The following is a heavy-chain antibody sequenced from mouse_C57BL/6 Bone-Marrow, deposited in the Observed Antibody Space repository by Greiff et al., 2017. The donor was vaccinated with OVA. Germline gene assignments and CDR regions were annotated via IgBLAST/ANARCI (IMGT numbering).Heavy chain of an antibody. CDR3: ARLGDWYFDV. V-gene: IGHV5-12*01. D-gene: IGHD3-1*01. J-gene: IGHJ1*03. CDR2: ISNGGGST. Sequence: EVQVVESGGGLVQPGGSLKLSCAASGFTFSDYYMYWVRQTPEKRLEWVAYISNGGGSTYYPDTVKGRFTISRDNAKNTLYLQMSRLKSEDTAMYYCARLGDWYFDVWGTGTTVTVSS. CDR1: GFTFSDYY.